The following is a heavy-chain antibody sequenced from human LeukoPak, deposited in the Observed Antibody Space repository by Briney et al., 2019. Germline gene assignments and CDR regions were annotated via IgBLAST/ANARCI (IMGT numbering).Heavy chain of an antibody. V-gene: IGHV4-59*12. CDR1: GGSISSYY. D-gene: IGHD3-16*01. Sequence: PSETLSLTCTVSGGSISSYYWSWIRQPPGKGLEWIGYIYYSGSTNYNPSLKSRVTISVDTSKNQFSLKLSSVTAADTAVYYCAREGVGDYVWGSYNYWGQGTPVTVSS. J-gene: IGHJ4*02. CDR2: IYYSGST. CDR3: AREGVGDYVWGSYNY.